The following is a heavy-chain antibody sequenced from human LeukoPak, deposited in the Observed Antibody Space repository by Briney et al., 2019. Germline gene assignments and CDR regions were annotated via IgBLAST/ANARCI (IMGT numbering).Heavy chain of an antibody. CDR3: ARGGNYDSSGYDGY. J-gene: IGHJ4*02. V-gene: IGHV3-21*01. CDR1: GFTFSSYS. CDR2: ISSSSSYI. D-gene: IGHD3-22*01. Sequence: PGGSLRLSCAASGFTFSSYSMNWVRQAPGKGLEWVSSISSSSSYIYYADSVKGRFTIYRDNAKNSLYLQMNSLRAEDTAVYYCARGGNYDSSGYDGYWGQGTLVTVSS.